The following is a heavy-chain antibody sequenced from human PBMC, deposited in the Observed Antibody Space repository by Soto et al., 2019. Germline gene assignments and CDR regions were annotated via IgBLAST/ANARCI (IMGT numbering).Heavy chain of an antibody. J-gene: IGHJ4*02. D-gene: IGHD3-3*01. Sequence: QVQLQQWGAGLLKPSETLSLTCAVYGGSFSGYYWSWIRQPPGKGLEWIGEINHSGSTNYNPSLKSRVTISVDTSKNQFSLKLSSVTAADTAVYYCARATYYDFWSGYYMSVRGIFDYWGQGTLVTVSS. V-gene: IGHV4-34*01. CDR1: GGSFSGYY. CDR2: INHSGST. CDR3: ARATYYDFWSGYYMSVRGIFDY.